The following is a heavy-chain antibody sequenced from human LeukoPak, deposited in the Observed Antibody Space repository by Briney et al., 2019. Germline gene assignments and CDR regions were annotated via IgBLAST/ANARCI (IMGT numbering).Heavy chain of an antibody. CDR1: GLGFSSFS. CDR2: ITPTTSYM. D-gene: IGHD3-22*01. CDR3: ARLRGTSDSSGYYYYYDY. V-gene: IGHV3-21*01. Sequence: GGSLRLSCAASGLGFSSFSFNWIRQAPGKGLEWVSSITPTTSYMYYADSVRGRFTISRENAKNSLYLQMNSLRAEDTAVYYCARLRGTSDSSGYYYYYDYWGQGTLVTVSS. J-gene: IGHJ4*02.